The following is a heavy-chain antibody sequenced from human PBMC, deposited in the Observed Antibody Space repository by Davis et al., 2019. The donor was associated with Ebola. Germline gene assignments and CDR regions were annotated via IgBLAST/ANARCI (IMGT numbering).Heavy chain of an antibody. CDR3: ARDQRIFWSGYPWGYYYYGMDV. Sequence: PGGSLRLSCAASGFTFSSYEMNWVRQAPGKGLEWVSYISSSGSTIYYADSVKGRFTISRDNAKNSLYLQMNSLRAEDTAVYYCARDQRIFWSGYPWGYYYYGMDVWGQGTTVTVSS. J-gene: IGHJ6*02. D-gene: IGHD3-3*01. CDR2: ISSSGSTI. V-gene: IGHV3-48*03. CDR1: GFTFSSYE.